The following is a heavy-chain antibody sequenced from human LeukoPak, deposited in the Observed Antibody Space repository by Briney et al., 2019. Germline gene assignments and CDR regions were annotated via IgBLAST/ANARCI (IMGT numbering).Heavy chain of an antibody. CDR2: IYYSGST. V-gene: IGHV4-59*01. D-gene: IGHD2-2*01. J-gene: IGHJ1*01. Sequence: SETLSLTCTVSGGSISSYYWSWIRQPPGKGLEWIGYIYYSGSTNYNPSLKSRVTISVDTSKNQFSLKLSSVTAADTAVYYCARGTRNYCSSTSCRAEYFQHWGQGTLVTVSS. CDR3: ARGTRNYCSSTSCRAEYFQH. CDR1: GGSISSYY.